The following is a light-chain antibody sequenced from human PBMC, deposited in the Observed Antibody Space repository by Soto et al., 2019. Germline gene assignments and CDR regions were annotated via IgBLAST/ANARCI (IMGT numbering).Light chain of an antibody. CDR1: NSNIGRYS. CDR2: SDD. Sequence: QSALTQPPSLSGTPGQRVTISCSGSNSNIGRYSVNWYQHFPGTAPKILIYSDDERPSGVPDRFSGSKSGTSASLAIIGRQSEDEAEYYCAAWDDNLNGPLFGGGTKVTVL. V-gene: IGLV1-44*01. J-gene: IGLJ3*02. CDR3: AAWDDNLNGPL.